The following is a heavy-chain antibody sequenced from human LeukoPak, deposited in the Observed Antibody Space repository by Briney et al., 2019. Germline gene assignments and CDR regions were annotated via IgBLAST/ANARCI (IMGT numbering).Heavy chain of an antibody. J-gene: IGHJ4*02. D-gene: IGHD3-10*01. Sequence: SETLSLTCTVSGDSSSSSNSYWGWIRQPPGKGLEWIGSIHYSGSTYYNPSLKSRVTISVDTSKNQFSLKLSSATAADTAVYYCARSLSRFGELGFFDNWGQGTMVGVSS. CDR2: IHYSGST. V-gene: IGHV4-39*01. CDR3: ARSLSRFGELGFFDN. CDR1: GDSSSSSNSY.